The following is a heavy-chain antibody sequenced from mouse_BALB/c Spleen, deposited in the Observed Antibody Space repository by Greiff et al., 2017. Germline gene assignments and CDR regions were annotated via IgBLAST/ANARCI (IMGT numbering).Heavy chain of an antibody. CDR3: ARSRPEIRYYGNYDYAMGD. CDR2: IDPENGTT. Sequence: VHVKQSGAELVRPGALVKLSCKASGFNIKDYYMHWVKQRPEQGLEWIGWIDPENGTTIYDPKFQGKASITADTSSNTAYLQLSSLTCEDTAVYYCARSRPEIRYYGNYDYAMGDWGQGTSVTVSA. D-gene: IGHD2-1*01. V-gene: IGHV14-1*02. CDR1: GFNIKDYY. J-gene: IGHJ4*01.